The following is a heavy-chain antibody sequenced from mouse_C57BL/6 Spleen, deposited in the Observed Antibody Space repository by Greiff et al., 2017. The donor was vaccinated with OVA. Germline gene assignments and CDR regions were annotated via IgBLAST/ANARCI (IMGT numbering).Heavy chain of an antibody. V-gene: IGHV1-5*01. CDR1: GYTFTSYW. Sequence: EVQLQQSGTVLARPGASVKMSCKTSGYTFTSYWMHWVKQRPGQGLEWIGAIYPGNSDTSYNQKFKGKAKLTAVTSASTAYMELSSLTNEDSAVYYCTQRILMTTVVDWYFDVWGTGTTVTVSS. J-gene: IGHJ1*03. D-gene: IGHD1-1*01. CDR2: IYPGNSDT. CDR3: TQRILMTTVVDWYFDV.